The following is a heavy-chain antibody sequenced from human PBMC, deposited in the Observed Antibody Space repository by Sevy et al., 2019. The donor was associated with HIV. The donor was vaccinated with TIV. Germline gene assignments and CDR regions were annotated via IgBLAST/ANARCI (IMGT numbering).Heavy chain of an antibody. CDR3: ARGESSPNSAFDI. CDR2: ISSSSSYI. CDR1: GFTFSSYS. V-gene: IGHV3-21*01. J-gene: IGHJ3*02. D-gene: IGHD6-13*01. Sequence: GSLRLSCAASGFTFSSYSMNWVRQAPGKGLEWVSSISSSSSYINYADSVKGRFTISRDNAKNSLYLQMNSLRAEDTAVYYCARGESSPNSAFDIWGQGTMVTVSS.